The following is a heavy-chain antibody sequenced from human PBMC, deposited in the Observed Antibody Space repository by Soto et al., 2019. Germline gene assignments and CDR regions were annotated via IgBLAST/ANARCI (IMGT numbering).Heavy chain of an antibody. Sequence: QVQLVESGGGVVQPGRSLRLSCAASGFTFSSYGMHWVRQAPGTGLEWLAVIIYDGSTKYYADSVKGRFTISRDTSNSTLYLQMNGLRAEDTAVYYCAKDRMGAGVRGYFDYLGQGTLVTVSS. D-gene: IGHD3-10*01. J-gene: IGHJ4*02. CDR3: AKDRMGAGVRGYFDY. V-gene: IGHV3-30*18. CDR1: GFTFSSYG. CDR2: IIYDGSTK.